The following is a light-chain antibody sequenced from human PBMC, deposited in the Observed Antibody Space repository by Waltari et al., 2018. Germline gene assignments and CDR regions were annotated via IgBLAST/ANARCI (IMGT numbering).Light chain of an antibody. CDR3: YSVADNNRGV. V-gene: IGLV3-27*01. Sequence: SYELTQPSSVSVSPGQTARITCSGDVLAKKFARWFQQKPGQAPVLVIYKDSERPSGIPERLSGSSSGATVTLTISGAQVEDEADYYCYSVADNNRGVFGGGTKLTVL. CDR2: KDS. CDR1: VLAKKF. J-gene: IGLJ2*01.